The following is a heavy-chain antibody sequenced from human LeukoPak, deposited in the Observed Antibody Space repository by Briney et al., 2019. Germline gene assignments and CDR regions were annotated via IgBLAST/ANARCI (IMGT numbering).Heavy chain of an antibody. CDR3: AKANSPYYYDSSGYSTFDY. D-gene: IGHD3-22*01. V-gene: IGHV3-23*01. CDR2: ISGSGVSP. CDR1: GFTFSSYA. Sequence: PGGSLRLSCAASGFTFSSYAMNWVRQAPGKGLEWVSGISGSGVSPYYADSVKGRFTMSRDNSKNTLYLQMNSLRAEDTAVYYCAKANSPYYYDSSGYSTFDYWGQGTPVTVSS. J-gene: IGHJ4*02.